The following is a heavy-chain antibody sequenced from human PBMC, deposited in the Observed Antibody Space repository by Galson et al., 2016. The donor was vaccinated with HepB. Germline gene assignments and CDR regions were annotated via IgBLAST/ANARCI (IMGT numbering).Heavy chain of an antibody. J-gene: IGHJ4*02. V-gene: IGHV3-23*01. CDR3: AREDTAVVVAATRTDF. Sequence: SLRLSCAASGFDFSNYAMTWVRQAPGRGLEWVSAISGDGKAAYYAHSLRGRITASRANSGNTLFLQIIGLKDDDTAIYFCAREDTAVVVAATRTDFWGLGTLVTVSS. CDR1: GFDFSNYA. CDR2: ISGDGKAA. D-gene: IGHD2-15*01.